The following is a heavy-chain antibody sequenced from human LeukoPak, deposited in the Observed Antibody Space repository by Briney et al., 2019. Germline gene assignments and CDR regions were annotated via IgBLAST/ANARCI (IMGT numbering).Heavy chain of an antibody. D-gene: IGHD3-22*01. CDR2: INHSGST. V-gene: IGHV4-34*01. CDR1: GGSFSGYY. J-gene: IGHJ4*02. CDR3: ARCPSSGYLDYFDY. Sequence: PSETLSLTCAVYGGSFSGYYWSWIRQPPGKGLEWIGEINHSGSTNYSPSLKSRVTISVDTSKNQFSLKLSSVTAADTAVYYCARCPSSGYLDYFDYWGQGTLVTVSS.